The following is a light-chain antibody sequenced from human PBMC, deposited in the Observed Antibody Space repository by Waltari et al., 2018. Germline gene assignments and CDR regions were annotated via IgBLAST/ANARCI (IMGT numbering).Light chain of an antibody. J-gene: IGKJ1*01. CDR2: MVS. CDR1: QSLLHSNGYTF. Sequence: DIVMTQSPLFLPVTPGEPASISCRSSQSLLHSNGYTFLDWYLQKPGQSPQLLIYMVSNRAAGVPDRFSGSGSGTDFTLKISRVEAEYVGIYYCMQARQTPWTFGQGTRVEIK. V-gene: IGKV2-28*01. CDR3: MQARQTPWT.